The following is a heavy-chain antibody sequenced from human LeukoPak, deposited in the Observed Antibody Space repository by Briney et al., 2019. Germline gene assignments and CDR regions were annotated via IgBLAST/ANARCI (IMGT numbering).Heavy chain of an antibody. V-gene: IGHV3-11*01. CDR1: GFPFSDYY. CDR3: ARQLELLEGEYYFDY. CDR2: ISSSGSTI. Sequence: GGSLRLSCAASGFPFSDYYMSWIRQAPGKGLEWVSYISSSGSTIYYADSVKGRFTISRDNAKNSLYLQMNSLRAEDTAVYYCARQLELLEGEYYFDYWGQGTLVTVSS. J-gene: IGHJ4*02. D-gene: IGHD1-7*01.